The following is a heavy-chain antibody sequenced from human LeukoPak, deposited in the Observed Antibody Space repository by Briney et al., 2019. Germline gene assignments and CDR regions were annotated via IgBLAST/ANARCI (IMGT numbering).Heavy chain of an antibody. D-gene: IGHD6-13*01. CDR1: GGSISSNGYY. CDR2: IYYSGST. Sequence: PSETLSLTCSVSGGSISSNGYYWGWLRQPPGKGLEWIGSIYYSGSTYYNPSLKSRGTISVDTSKNQFSLKLGSVAAADTAVYYCARHGGLPAAGAYYYYGMDVWGQGTTVTVSS. CDR3: ARHGGLPAAGAYYYYGMDV. J-gene: IGHJ6*02. V-gene: IGHV4-39*01.